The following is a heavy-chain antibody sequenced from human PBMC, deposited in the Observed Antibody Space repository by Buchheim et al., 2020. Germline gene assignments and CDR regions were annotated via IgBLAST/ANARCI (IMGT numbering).Heavy chain of an antibody. CDR2: INHSGST. Sequence: QVQLQQWGAGLLKPSETLSLTCAVYGGSFSGYYWSWIRQPPGKGLEWIGEINHSGSTNYNPSLKSRVTISVDTSKNQFSLKLSSVTAADTAVYYCAREGEDTYYDILTGYYRKCNWFDPWGQGTL. CDR3: AREGEDTYYDILTGYYRKCNWFDP. D-gene: IGHD3-9*01. V-gene: IGHV4-34*01. CDR1: GGSFSGYY. J-gene: IGHJ5*02.